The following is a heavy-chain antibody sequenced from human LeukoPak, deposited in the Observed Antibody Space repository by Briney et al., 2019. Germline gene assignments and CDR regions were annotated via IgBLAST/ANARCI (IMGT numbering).Heavy chain of an antibody. CDR2: IYHSGST. Sequence: PSETLSLTCTVSGYSISNGYYWGWIRQPPGKGLEWIGSIYHSGSTNYNPSLKSRVTISVDTSKNQFSLKLSSVTAADTAVYYCARGRGSSSWYYRGRDYWGQGTLVTVSS. J-gene: IGHJ4*02. D-gene: IGHD6-13*01. CDR3: ARGRGSSSWYYRGRDY. V-gene: IGHV4-38-2*02. CDR1: GYSISNGYY.